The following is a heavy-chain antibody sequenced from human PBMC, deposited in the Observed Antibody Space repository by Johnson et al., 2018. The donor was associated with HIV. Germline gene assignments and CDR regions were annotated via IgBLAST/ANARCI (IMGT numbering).Heavy chain of an antibody. CDR3: ARDRTSQRWVLLPDDAFDI. J-gene: IGHJ3*02. CDR2: ISISGSTI. D-gene: IGHD1-26*01. CDR1: GFTFTSYA. Sequence: VQLVESGGGVVQPGGSLRLSCAASGFTFTSYAMKWVRQAPGKGLEWVSYISISGSTIYYADSVKGRFTISRDNAKNSLYLQMNSLRAEDTAVYYCARDRTSQRWVLLPDDAFDIWGQGTMVTVSS. V-gene: IGHV3-48*04.